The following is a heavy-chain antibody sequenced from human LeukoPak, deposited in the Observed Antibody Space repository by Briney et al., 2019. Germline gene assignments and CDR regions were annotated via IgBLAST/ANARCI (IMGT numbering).Heavy chain of an antibody. CDR1: GFTFSSYG. CDR2: IWYDGSNK. V-gene: IGHV3-33*01. Sequence: GRSLRLSCAASGFTFSSYGMHWVRQAPGKGLEWVAVIWYDGSNKYYADSVKGRFTISRDNSKNTLYLQMNSLRAEDTAVYYCARDDGDSSGLNGWGQGTLVTVSS. CDR3: ARDDGDSSGLNG. J-gene: IGHJ4*02. D-gene: IGHD6-19*01.